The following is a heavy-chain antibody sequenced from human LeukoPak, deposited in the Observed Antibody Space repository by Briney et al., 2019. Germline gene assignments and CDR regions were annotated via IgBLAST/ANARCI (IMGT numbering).Heavy chain of an antibody. CDR3: ATSTVRFLEWLVY. J-gene: IGHJ4*02. V-gene: IGHV3-30-3*01. Sequence: GGSLRLSCAASGFTFSSYAMHWVRQAPGEGLEWVAVISYDGSNKYYADSVKGRFTISRDNSKNTLYLQMNSLRAEDTAVYYCATSTVRFLEWLVYWGQGTLVTVSS. CDR1: GFTFSSYA. CDR2: ISYDGSNK. D-gene: IGHD3-3*01.